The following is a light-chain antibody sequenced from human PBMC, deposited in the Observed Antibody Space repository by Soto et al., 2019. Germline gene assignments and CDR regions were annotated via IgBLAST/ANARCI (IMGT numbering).Light chain of an antibody. Sequence: DIHMTQSPSSLSASVGDRVTITCRASQGIANYLAWFQQKPGKAPKSLIYYASTLQSGVPSRFSGSGSGTDFTHTISSLQPEDFATYSCQQYNNLYTFGQGTKLEIK. CDR1: QGIANY. CDR2: YAS. CDR3: QQYNNLYT. J-gene: IGKJ2*01. V-gene: IGKV1-16*01.